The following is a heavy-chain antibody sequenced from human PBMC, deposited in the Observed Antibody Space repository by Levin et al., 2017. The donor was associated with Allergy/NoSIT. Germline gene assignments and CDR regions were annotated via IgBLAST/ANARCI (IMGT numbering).Heavy chain of an antibody. CDR1: GFTFSSYA. CDR2: ISYDGSIK. CDR3: AREILGREMSGFDI. J-gene: IGHJ3*02. D-gene: IGHD1-26*01. V-gene: IGHV3-30*04. Sequence: PGGSLRLSCAASGFTFSSYAMHWVRQAPGKGLEWVALISYDGSIKTDADSVKGRFTISRDNSKNTLNLQMNSLRAEDTAVYFCAREILGREMSGFDIWGQGAMVIVSS.